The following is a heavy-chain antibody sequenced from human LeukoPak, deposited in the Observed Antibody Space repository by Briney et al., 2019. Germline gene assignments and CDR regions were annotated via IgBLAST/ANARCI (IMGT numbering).Heavy chain of an antibody. J-gene: IGHJ6*03. CDR1: GFTLSSYP. V-gene: IGHV3-23*01. CDR2: ISNSGATT. Sequence: GGSLRLSCAASGFTLSSYPMTWVRQAPGKGLAWVSAISNSGATTYSADSLKGRFTISRAISKTTLFLQMNSLRAEDTAVYYCARYLSGYSYYYMDVWGKGTTVTVSS. D-gene: IGHD3-22*01. CDR3: ARYLSGYSYYYMDV.